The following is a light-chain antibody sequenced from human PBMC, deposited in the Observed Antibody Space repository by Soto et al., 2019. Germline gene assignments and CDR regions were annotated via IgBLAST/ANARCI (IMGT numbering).Light chain of an antibody. CDR1: QSVSSN. Sequence: EIVMTQSPATLSVSPGERATLSCRASQSVSSNLAWYQQKPGQAPRLLIYAASSRPTGIPARFSGSGSGTEFTLTISSLQPEDFAVYYCQQYNYWPPWTFGQGTKVDIK. V-gene: IGKV3-15*01. J-gene: IGKJ1*01. CDR2: AAS. CDR3: QQYNYWPPWT.